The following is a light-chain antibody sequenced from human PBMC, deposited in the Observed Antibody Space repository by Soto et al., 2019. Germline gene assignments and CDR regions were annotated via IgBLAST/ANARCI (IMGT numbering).Light chain of an antibody. CDR3: QRSFTTPLT. Sequence: DIQMTQSPSSLAASVGDRVTITCRASQSISNYLNWYQHKPGKAPKLLIYAASILQSGVPSGFSGSGSGTDFTLTISSLQPEDFAAYYCQRSFTTPLTFGGGTKIEIK. J-gene: IGKJ4*01. V-gene: IGKV1-39*01. CDR2: AAS. CDR1: QSISNY.